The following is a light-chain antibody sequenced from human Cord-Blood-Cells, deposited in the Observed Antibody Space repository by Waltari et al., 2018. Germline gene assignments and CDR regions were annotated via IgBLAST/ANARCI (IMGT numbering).Light chain of an antibody. J-gene: IGKJ2*01. CDR3: QQYNNWPPKLFTP. CDR2: GAS. V-gene: IGKV3-15*01. Sequence: EIVMTQSPATLSVSPGERATLSCRASQSVSSNLAWYQQKPGQAPRLLIYGASTRATGIPARFSGSGSGTEFTLTISRLQYEDFAVYYCQQYNNWPPKLFTPFGQGTKLEIK. CDR1: QSVSSN.